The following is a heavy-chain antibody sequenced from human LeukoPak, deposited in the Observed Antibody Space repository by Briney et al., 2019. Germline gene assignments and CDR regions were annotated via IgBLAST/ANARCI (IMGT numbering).Heavy chain of an antibody. CDR2: MNPNSGNT. Sequence: ASVTVSCKASGYTFTSYDINWVRQATGQGLEWMGWMNPNSGNTGYAQKFQGRVTMTRNTSISTAYMELSSLRSEDTAVYYCARTQGRRIWSGYSDYYYYYGMDVWGQGTTVTVSS. CDR3: ARTQGRRIWSGYSDYYYYYGMDV. D-gene: IGHD3-3*01. V-gene: IGHV1-8*01. CDR1: GYTFTSYD. J-gene: IGHJ6*02.